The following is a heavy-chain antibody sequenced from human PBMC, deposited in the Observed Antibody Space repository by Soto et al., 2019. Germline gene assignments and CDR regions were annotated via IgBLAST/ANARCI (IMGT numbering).Heavy chain of an antibody. CDR3: ARPSSGWENWFDP. CDR2: ISYDGSYK. J-gene: IGHJ5*02. D-gene: IGHD6-19*01. Sequence: PGGALRLSCKASGFTFSSYGMHWVRQAPGKGLEWVAVISYDGSYKYYADSVKGRFTISRDNSKNTLRLQMSSLRAEDTAVYYCARPSSGWENWFDPWGQGTLVTVSS. V-gene: IGHV3-30*03. CDR1: GFTFSSYG.